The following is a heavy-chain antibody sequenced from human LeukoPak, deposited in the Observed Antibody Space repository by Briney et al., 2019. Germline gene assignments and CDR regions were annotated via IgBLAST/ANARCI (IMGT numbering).Heavy chain of an antibody. CDR3: GRDYYASNGLDV. CDR1: GFTFSSYW. Sequence: RGSLRLSCAASGFTFSSYWMSWVRQAPGKGLEWAANINQDGSDKYYVDSVKGRLTVSRDNAKNSLYLQMNSLRDEDTAVYYCGRDYYASNGLDVWGQGNTVPVSS. V-gene: IGHV3-7*04. D-gene: IGHD3-10*01. J-gene: IGHJ6*02. CDR2: INQDGSDK.